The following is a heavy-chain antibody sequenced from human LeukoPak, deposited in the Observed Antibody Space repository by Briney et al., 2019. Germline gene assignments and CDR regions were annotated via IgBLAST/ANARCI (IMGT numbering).Heavy chain of an antibody. V-gene: IGHV6-1*01. Sequence: SQTLSLTFAISGDSVSSNSAAWNWIRQSPSRGLEWLGRTYYRSKWYNDYAVSVKSRITINPDTSKNQLSLQLNSVTPEDTAVYYCAMTPGIAVAGTRASWFDPWGQGTLVTVST. CDR3: AMTPGIAVAGTRASWFDP. J-gene: IGHJ5*02. CDR1: GDSVSSNSAA. CDR2: TYYRSKWYN. D-gene: IGHD6-19*01.